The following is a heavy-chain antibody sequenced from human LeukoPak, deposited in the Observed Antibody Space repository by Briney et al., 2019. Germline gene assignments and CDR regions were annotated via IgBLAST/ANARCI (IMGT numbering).Heavy chain of an antibody. V-gene: IGHV4-39*07. CDR2: IYYSGST. CDR3: ARIGRWFGDLAGEIDY. Sequence: PSETLSLTCTVSGGSISSSSYYWGWIRQPPGKGLEWIGSIYYSGSTYYNPSLKSRVTISVDTSKNQFSLKLSSVTAADTAVYYCARIGRWFGDLAGEIDYWGQGTLVTVSS. CDR1: GGSISSSSYY. J-gene: IGHJ4*02. D-gene: IGHD3-10*01.